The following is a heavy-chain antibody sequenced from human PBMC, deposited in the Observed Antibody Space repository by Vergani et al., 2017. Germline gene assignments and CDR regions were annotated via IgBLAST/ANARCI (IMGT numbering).Heavy chain of an antibody. CDR3: ARRRDGWGENWFDP. CDR2: IYYSGST. V-gene: IGHV4-31*03. CDR1: GGSISSGGYY. D-gene: IGHD3-10*01. J-gene: IGHJ5*02. Sequence: QVQLQESGPGLVKPSQTLSLTCTVSGGSISSGGYYWSWIRQHPGKGLEWIGYIYYSGSTYYNPSLKSRVTISVDTSKNQFSLKLSSVTAADTAVYYCARRRDGWGENWFDPWGQGTLVTVSS.